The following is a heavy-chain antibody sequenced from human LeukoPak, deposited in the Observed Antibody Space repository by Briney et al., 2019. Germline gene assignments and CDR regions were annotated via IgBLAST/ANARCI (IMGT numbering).Heavy chain of an antibody. CDR3: ARAWGSGSSVYFDY. D-gene: IGHD3-10*01. Sequence: SETLSLTCSVSGGSISSSSYYWGWIRQPPGKGLEWIGSIYYSGSTYYNPSLKSRVTISVDTSKNQFSLKLNSVTAADTAVYYCARAWGSGSSVYFDYWGQGTLVTVSS. CDR2: IYYSGST. V-gene: IGHV4-39*07. J-gene: IGHJ4*02. CDR1: GGSISSSSYY.